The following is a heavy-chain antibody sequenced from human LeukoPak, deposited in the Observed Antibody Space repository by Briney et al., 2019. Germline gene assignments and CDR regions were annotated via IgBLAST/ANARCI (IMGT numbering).Heavy chain of an antibody. J-gene: IGHJ6*03. CDR3: ARAAHAPYYMDV. CDR1: GYTFTGYY. CDR2: INPNSGGT. Sequence: ASVKVSCKASGYTFTGYYMHWVRQAPGQGLEWMGWINPNSGGTNYAQKFQGRVTMTRDTSTSTVYMELSSLRPEDTAVYYCARAAHAPYYMDVWGKGTTVTISS. V-gene: IGHV1-2*02.